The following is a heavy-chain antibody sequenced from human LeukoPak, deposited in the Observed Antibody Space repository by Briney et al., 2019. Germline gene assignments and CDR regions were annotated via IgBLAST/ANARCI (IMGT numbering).Heavy chain of an antibody. CDR3: YSGYHSMNY. CDR2: ISYDGSNK. D-gene: IGHD3-22*01. Sequence: PGGSLRLSCAASGFTFSSYAMHWVRQAPGKGLEWVAVISYDGSNKYYADSVKGRFTISRDNSKNTLYLQMNSLRAEDTAVYYCYSGYHSMNYWGQGTLVTVSS. V-gene: IGHV3-30-3*01. CDR1: GFTFSSYA. J-gene: IGHJ4*02.